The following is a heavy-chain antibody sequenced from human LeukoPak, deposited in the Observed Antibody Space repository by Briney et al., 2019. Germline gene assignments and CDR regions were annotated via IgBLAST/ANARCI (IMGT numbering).Heavy chain of an antibody. D-gene: IGHD5-24*01. V-gene: IGHV3-7*04. J-gene: IGHJ4*02. Sequence: LPGGSLRLSCVASGFPFSSYWMTWVRQAPGKGLEWVANIKQDGSKKSYVDSVKGRFTISRDNAKNSLYLQMSSLRAEDTAIYYCTRVGYIDEGIDYWGQGTLVTVSS. CDR2: IKQDGSKK. CDR1: GFPFSSYW. CDR3: TRVGYIDEGIDY.